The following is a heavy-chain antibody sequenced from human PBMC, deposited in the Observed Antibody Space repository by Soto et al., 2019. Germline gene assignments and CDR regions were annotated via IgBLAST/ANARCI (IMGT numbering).Heavy chain of an antibody. J-gene: IGHJ4*02. Sequence: QVQLVQSGAEVKKPGSSVKVSCKASGGTFSSYAISWVRQAPGQGLEWMGGIIPIFGTANYAQKFQGRVTITADESTSTAYMELSSLRSDDTAVYYCARERVTMVRGSFDYWGQGTLVTVSS. D-gene: IGHD3-10*01. CDR3: ARERVTMVRGSFDY. CDR1: GGTFSSYA. V-gene: IGHV1-69*01. CDR2: IIPIFGTA.